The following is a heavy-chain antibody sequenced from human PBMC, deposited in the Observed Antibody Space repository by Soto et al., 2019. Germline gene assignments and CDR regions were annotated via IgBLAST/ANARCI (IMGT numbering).Heavy chain of an antibody. Sequence: ETLSLTCAVYGGSFSGYYWSWIRQPPGKGLEWIGEINHSGSTNYNPSLKSRVTISVDRSKNQFSLKLSSVTAADTAVYYCARGMTTVTTLDYWGQGTLVTVSS. J-gene: IGHJ4*02. CDR3: ARGMTTVTTLDY. V-gene: IGHV4-34*01. D-gene: IGHD4-4*01. CDR1: GGSFSGYY. CDR2: INHSGST.